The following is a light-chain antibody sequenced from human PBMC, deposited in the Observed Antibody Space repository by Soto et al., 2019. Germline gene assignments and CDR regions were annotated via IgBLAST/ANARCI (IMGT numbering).Light chain of an antibody. Sequence: QSALTQPASVSGSPGQSITISCTGTSSDVGSYNLVSWYQQHPGKAPKLMIYEGSKRPSGVSNRFSGSKSVNTASLTISGLQAEDEADYYCCSYAGSSTYVFETGTKLTVL. CDR3: CSYAGSSTYV. CDR2: EGS. V-gene: IGLV2-23*01. J-gene: IGLJ1*01. CDR1: SSDVGSYNL.